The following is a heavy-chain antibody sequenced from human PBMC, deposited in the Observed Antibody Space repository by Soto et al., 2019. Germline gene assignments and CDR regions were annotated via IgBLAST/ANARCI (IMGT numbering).Heavy chain of an antibody. CDR1: GYTFTSYA. V-gene: IGHV1-3*01. Sequence: ASVKVSCKASGYTFTSYAMHWVRQAPGQRLEWMGWINAGNGNTKYSQKFQGRVTITRDTSASTAYMELSSLRSEDMVVYYCARGITLPTPLDYWGQGTLVTVSS. CDR2: INAGNGNT. J-gene: IGHJ4*02. D-gene: IGHD1-20*01. CDR3: ARGITLPTPLDY.